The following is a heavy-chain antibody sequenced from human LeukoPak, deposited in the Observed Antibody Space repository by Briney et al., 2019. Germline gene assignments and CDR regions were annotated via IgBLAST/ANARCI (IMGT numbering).Heavy chain of an antibody. CDR1: GGSISSYY. D-gene: IGHD1-26*01. CDR2: IYTSGST. CDR3: ARVSRELLRGGYFDY. V-gene: IGHV4-4*07. Sequence: PSETLSLTCTVSGGSISSYYWSWIRQPAGKGLEWIGRIYTSGSTNYNPSLKSRVTMSVDTSKNQFSLKLSSVTAADTAVYYCARVSRELLRGGYFDYWGQGTLVTVSS. J-gene: IGHJ4*02.